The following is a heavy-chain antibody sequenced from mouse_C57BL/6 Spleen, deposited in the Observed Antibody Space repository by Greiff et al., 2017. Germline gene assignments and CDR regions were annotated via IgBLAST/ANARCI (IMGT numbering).Heavy chain of an antibody. J-gene: IGHJ2*01. V-gene: IGHV1-15*01. CDR3: TRNWDKDY. D-gene: IGHD4-1*01. CDR2: IDPETGGP. Sequence: VPLQQSGAELVRPGASVTLSCKASGYTFTDYEMPWVKQTPVHGLEWIGAIDPETGGPAYNQKFKGKAILTADKSSSTAYMELRSLTSEDSAVYYCTRNWDKDYWGQGTTLTVSS. CDR1: GYTFTDYE.